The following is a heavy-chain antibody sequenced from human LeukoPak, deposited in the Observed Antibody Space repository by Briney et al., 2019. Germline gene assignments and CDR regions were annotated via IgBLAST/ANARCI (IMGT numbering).Heavy chain of an antibody. J-gene: IGHJ4*02. CDR2: INPSSGGT. Sequence: ASVKVSCKASGYTFTGYYMHWVRQAPGQGLEWMGWINPSSGGTNYAQKFQGRVTMTRDTSISTAYMELSRLRSDDTAVYYCAREGNYDILTGHYRGYYFDYWGQGTLVTVSS. CDR3: AREGNYDILTGHYRGYYFDY. V-gene: IGHV1-2*02. CDR1: GYTFTGYY. D-gene: IGHD3-9*01.